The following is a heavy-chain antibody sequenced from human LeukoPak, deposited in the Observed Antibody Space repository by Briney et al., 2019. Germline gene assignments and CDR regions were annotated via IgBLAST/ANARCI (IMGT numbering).Heavy chain of an antibody. V-gene: IGHV1-2*02. J-gene: IGHJ4*02. Sequence: WASVKVSCKASGYTFTGYYMHWVRQAPGQGLEWMGWINPSSGGTNYAQKFQGRVTMTRDTSISTAYMELSRLRSDDTAVYYCASIYYDSTRYYFDYWGQGTLVTVSS. CDR3: ASIYYDSTRYYFDY. D-gene: IGHD3-22*01. CDR2: INPSSGGT. CDR1: GYTFTGYY.